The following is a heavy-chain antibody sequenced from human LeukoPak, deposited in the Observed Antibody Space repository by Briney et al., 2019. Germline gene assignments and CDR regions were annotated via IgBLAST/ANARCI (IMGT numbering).Heavy chain of an antibody. CDR2: MNPKTGKT. CDR3: ARIRPVTTGLKGYYFDY. V-gene: IGHV1-8*01. J-gene: IGHJ4*02. Sequence: ASVKVSCKTSGYTFSSYEINWVRQATGRGLEWVGWMNPKTGKTAYARNLQGRVAITRDTSISTAYMDLSGLRSEDTAVYYCARIRPVTTGLKGYYFDYWGQGTLVTVSS. CDR1: GYTFSSYE. D-gene: IGHD1-1*01.